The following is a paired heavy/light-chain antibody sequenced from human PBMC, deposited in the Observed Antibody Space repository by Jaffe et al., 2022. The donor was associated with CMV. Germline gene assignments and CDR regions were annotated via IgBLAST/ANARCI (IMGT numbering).Heavy chain of an antibody. Sequence: QVQLQQWGAGLLKPSETLSLTCAVYGGSFSGYYWSWIRQPPGKGLEWIGEINHSGSTNYNPSLKSRVTISVDTSKNQFSLKLSSVTAADTAVYYCARALRGGTGRRGGYSGYDAYYYYYYMDVWGKGTTVTVSS. CDR2: INHSGST. D-gene: IGHD5-12*01. J-gene: IGHJ6*03. CDR1: GGSFSGYY. CDR3: ARALRGGTGRRGGYSGYDAYYYYYYMDV. V-gene: IGHV4-34*01.
Light chain of an antibody. CDR2: GKN. J-gene: IGLJ2*01. CDR1: SLRSYY. CDR3: NSRDSSGNQDVV. Sequence: SSELTQDPAVSVALGQTVRITCQGDSLRSYYASWYQQKPGQAPVLVIYGKNNRPSGIPDRFSGSSSGNTASLTITGAQAEDEADYYCNSRDSSGNQDVVFGGGTKLTVL. V-gene: IGLV3-19*01.